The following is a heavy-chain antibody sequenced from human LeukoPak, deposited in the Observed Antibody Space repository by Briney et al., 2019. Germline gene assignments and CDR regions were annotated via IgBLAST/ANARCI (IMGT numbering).Heavy chain of an antibody. J-gene: IGHJ6*02. CDR3: AGLVVGVAARAYYYGMDV. V-gene: IGHV4-30-2*01. D-gene: IGHD2-15*01. CDR1: GGSISSGGYS. CDR2: IYHSGST. Sequence: SETLSLTCAVSGGSISSGGYSWSWIRQPPGKGLEWIGYIYHSGSTYYNPSLKSRVTISVDRSKNQFSLKLSSVTAADTAVYYCAGLVVGVAARAYYYGMDVWGRGTTVTVSS.